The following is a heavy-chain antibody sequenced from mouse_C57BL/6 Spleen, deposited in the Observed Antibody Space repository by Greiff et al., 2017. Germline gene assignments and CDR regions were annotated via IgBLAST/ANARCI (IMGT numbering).Heavy chain of an antibody. CDR2: ICSGSSTI. Sequence: EVQLMESGGGLVKPGGSLKLSCAASGFTFSDYGMHWVRQAPEKGLEWVAYICSGSSTIYYADKVKGRFTISRDNAKNTLFLQMTSLRSEDTAMYYCARGGDSSVYWFGCWGQGTLVTVSA. D-gene: IGHD3-2*02. CDR1: GFTFSDYG. J-gene: IGHJ3*01. CDR3: ARGGDSSVYWFGC. V-gene: IGHV5-17*01.